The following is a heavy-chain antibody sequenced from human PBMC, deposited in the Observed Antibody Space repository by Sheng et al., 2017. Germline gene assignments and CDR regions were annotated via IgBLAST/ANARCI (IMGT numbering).Heavy chain of an antibody. CDR2: ISYSGST. D-gene: IGHD4-17*01. J-gene: IGHJ4*02. CDR3: ARERNDYGFYD. CDR1: GGSISSSSYS. V-gene: IGHV4-39*07. Sequence: QLQLQESGPGLVKPSETLSLTCIVSGGSISSSSYSWGWIRQSPGKGLEWIGSISYSGSTYYNPSLESRLSISIDTSKNHFSLKLNSVTPXDTAVYYCARERNDYGFYDWGQGTLVTVSS.